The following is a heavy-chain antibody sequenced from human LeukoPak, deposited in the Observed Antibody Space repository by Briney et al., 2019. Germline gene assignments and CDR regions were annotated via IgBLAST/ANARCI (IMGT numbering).Heavy chain of an antibody. CDR1: GGSISSSRYY. V-gene: IGHV4-39*01. J-gene: IGHJ4*02. CDR3: ARQFVAAYDFDY. D-gene: IGHD6-19*01. Sequence: SETLSLTCTVSGGSISSSRYYWGWVRQPPGKGLGWIGSIYYSGSNYYIPSLKSRVTISVDTSKNQFSLKLSSVTAADTDVYYCARQFVAAYDFDYWGQGTLVTVSS. CDR2: IYYSGSN.